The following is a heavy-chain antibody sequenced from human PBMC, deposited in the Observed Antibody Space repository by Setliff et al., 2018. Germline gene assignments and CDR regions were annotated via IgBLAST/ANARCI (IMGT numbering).Heavy chain of an antibody. D-gene: IGHD6-19*01. Sequence: GESLKISCKGSGYSFGRHWIGWVPQKPGKGLEWMGIIYPDDSNIRYSPSFQGQVSISADKSSNTAYLQWSSLKASDTAIYFCARRTGFAVAGFDHWGQGTLVTVSS. V-gene: IGHV5-51*01. CDR1: GYSFGRHW. CDR2: IYPDDSNI. CDR3: ARRTGFAVAGFDH. J-gene: IGHJ4*02.